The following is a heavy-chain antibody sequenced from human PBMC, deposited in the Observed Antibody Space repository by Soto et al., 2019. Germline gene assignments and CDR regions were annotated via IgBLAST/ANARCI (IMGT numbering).Heavy chain of an antibody. J-gene: IGHJ4*02. V-gene: IGHV2-5*01. CDR1: GFSLSTSGVG. CDR3: AHRSIAAAGIIVGY. CDR2: IYWNDDK. Sequence: SGPTLVNPTQTLTLTCTFSGFSLSTSGVGVGWIRQPPGKALEWLALIYWNDDKRYSPSLKSRLTITKDTSKNQLVLTMANKDPVDTATYYCAHRSIAAAGIIVGYWGQGTLVTVSS. D-gene: IGHD6-13*01.